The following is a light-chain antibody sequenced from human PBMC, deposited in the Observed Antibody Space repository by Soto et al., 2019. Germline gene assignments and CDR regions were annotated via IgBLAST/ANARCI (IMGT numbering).Light chain of an antibody. CDR1: QSVNSN. CDR2: GAS. V-gene: IGKV3-15*01. J-gene: IGKJ1*01. Sequence: EIVMTQSPATPSVSPGERATLSCRASQSVNSNLAWYQQKPGQAPRLLIYGASTRATGIPARFSGSGSETELTLTISSLQSEDFAVYYCQQYNNWWTFGQGTKVEIK. CDR3: QQYNNWWT.